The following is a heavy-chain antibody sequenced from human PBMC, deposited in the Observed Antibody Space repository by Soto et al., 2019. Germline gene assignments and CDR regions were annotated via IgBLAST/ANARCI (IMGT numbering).Heavy chain of an antibody. Sequence: PGGSLRLSCAASGFTFNNYWMHWVRQAPGKGLVWVSRINGDGGITNYADSVKGRFTISRDNAQNTLYLQMNSLRAEDTAVYYCARGLYNKYGHDYWGQGTLVTVSS. V-gene: IGHV3-74*01. D-gene: IGHD1-20*01. CDR2: INGDGGIT. J-gene: IGHJ4*02. CDR1: GFTFNNYW. CDR3: ARGLYNKYGHDY.